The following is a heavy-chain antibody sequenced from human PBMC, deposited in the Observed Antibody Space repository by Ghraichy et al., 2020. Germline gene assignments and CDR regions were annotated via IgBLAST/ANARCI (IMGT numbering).Heavy chain of an antibody. CDR1: GGSISSSSYY. CDR3: ARGSSGWHHWYFDL. D-gene: IGHD6-19*01. V-gene: IGHV4-39*07. CDR2: IYYSGST. Sequence: GSLRLSCTVSGGSISSSSYYWGWIRQPPGKGLEWIGSIYYSGSTYYNPSLKSRVTISVDTSKNQFSLKLSSVTAADTAVYYCARGSSGWHHWYFDLWGRRTLVTVSS. J-gene: IGHJ2*01.